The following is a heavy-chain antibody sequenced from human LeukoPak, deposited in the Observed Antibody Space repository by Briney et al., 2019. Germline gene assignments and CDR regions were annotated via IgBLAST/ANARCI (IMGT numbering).Heavy chain of an antibody. J-gene: IGHJ4*02. CDR1: GFTFSSYG. CDR2: IRYDGSNK. CDR3: ATWNGGWYY. Sequence: GGSLRLSCAASGFTFSSYGMYWVRQAPGKGLEWVAFIRYDGSNKYYADSVKGRFTISRDNAKNSLYLQMNSLRAEDTAVYYCATWNGGWYYWGQGTLVTVSS. D-gene: IGHD6-19*01. V-gene: IGHV3-30*02.